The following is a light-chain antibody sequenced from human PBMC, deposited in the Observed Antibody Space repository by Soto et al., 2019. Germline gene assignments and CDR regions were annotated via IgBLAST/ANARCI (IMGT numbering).Light chain of an antibody. Sequence: DIPMTQSPSSLSASVGDRVTITCRASESINRHLNWYQQKPGKAPKLLIYAASSLQNGVPSRFSGSGSGTAFTLTISNLQPEDFATYYCQQSYSTLSITFSQGTRLEIK. CDR2: AAS. J-gene: IGKJ5*01. CDR3: QQSYSTLSIT. V-gene: IGKV1-39*01. CDR1: ESINRH.